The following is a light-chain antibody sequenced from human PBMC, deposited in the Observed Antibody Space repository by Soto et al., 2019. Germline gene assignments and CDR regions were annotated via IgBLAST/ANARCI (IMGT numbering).Light chain of an antibody. CDR1: QVISTS. V-gene: IGKV1-9*01. Sequence: DIQLTPSTSFLSPSIGESVTITCRASQVISTSLAWYQVKPGKAPKLLIYAASTLESGVPSRFSATVSGTEFSLTITSLQPEDFATYYCQQLFDSPITFGQGTRLEIK. CDR3: QQLFDSPIT. J-gene: IGKJ5*01. CDR2: AAS.